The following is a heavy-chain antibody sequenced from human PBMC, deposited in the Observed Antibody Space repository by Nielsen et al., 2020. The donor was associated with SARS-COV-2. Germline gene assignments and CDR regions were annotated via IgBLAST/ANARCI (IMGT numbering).Heavy chain of an antibody. CDR2: IYSGGST. CDR1: GFPFSSYE. CDR3: ARVDDYGDYGGIDY. V-gene: IGHV3-53*01. J-gene: IGHJ4*02. Sequence: GESLKISCAASGFPFSSYEMNWVRQAPGKGLEWVSVIYSGGSTYYADSVKGRFTISRDNSKNTLYLQMNSLRAEDTAVYYCARVDDYGDYGGIDYWGQGTLVTVSS. D-gene: IGHD4-17*01.